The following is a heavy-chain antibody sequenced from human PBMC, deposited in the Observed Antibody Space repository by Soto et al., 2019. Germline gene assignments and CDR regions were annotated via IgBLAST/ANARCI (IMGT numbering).Heavy chain of an antibody. Sequence: GGSLRLSCAASGFTVSSNYMSWVRQAPGKGLEWVSVIYSGGSTYYADSVKGRLTISRDNSKNTLYLQMNSLRAEDTAVYYCARVIAAARPLYYYGMDVWGQGTTVTVSS. D-gene: IGHD6-6*01. J-gene: IGHJ6*02. CDR2: IYSGGST. CDR3: ARVIAAARPLYYYGMDV. V-gene: IGHV3-53*01. CDR1: GFTVSSNY.